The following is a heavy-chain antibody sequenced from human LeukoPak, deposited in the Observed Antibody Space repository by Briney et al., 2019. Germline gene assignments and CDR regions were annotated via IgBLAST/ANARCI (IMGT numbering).Heavy chain of an antibody. CDR1: GFTFRSYS. D-gene: IGHD2-15*01. J-gene: IGHJ3*02. CDR3: ARWDAYCTGGSCYFGGFAFDI. V-gene: IGHV3-48*01. CDR2: INNSSRTI. Sequence: GGSVRLSCTAWGFTFRSYSRNGVRGAPGRGGEGGSYINNSSRTIYYADSVKGRFTISRDNAKNSLYLQMNSLRAEDTAMYYCARWDAYCTGGSCYFGGFAFDIWGQGTVVTVSS.